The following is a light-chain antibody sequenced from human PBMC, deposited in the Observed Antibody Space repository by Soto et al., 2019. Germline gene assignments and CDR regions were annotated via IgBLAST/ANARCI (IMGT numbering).Light chain of an antibody. CDR2: DAS. Sequence: EIVLTQSPATLSLSPGERATLSCRASQSVSSYLAWYQQKPGQAPRLLIYDASNRATGIPARFSGSGSGTDFTLTINSLEPEDFGVYYCQQRSNLPPTFGQGTKVEIK. CDR3: QQRSNLPPT. V-gene: IGKV3-11*01. CDR1: QSVSSY. J-gene: IGKJ1*01.